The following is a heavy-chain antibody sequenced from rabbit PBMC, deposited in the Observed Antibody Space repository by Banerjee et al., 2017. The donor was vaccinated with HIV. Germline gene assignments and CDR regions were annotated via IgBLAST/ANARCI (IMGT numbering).Heavy chain of an antibody. J-gene: IGHJ4*01. CDR2: IYAGSTGDT. CDR3: ARDLAGVIGWNFNL. D-gene: IGHD4-1*01. V-gene: IGHV1S45*01. Sequence: QEQLVESGGGLVQPEGSLTLTCTASGFSFSNKYVMCWVRQAPGKGLEWIACIYAGSTGDTYYANWAKGRFTISRTSSTTVTLQMTSLTAADTATYFCARDLAGVIGWNFNLWGQGTLVTVS. CDR1: GFSFSNKYV.